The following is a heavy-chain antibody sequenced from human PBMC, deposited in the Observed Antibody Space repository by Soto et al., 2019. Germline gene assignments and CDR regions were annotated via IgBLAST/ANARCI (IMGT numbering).Heavy chain of an antibody. V-gene: IGHV5-51*01. CDR1: GYSFTSYW. J-gene: IGHJ4*02. CDR2: IYPGDSDT. D-gene: IGHD2-15*01. Sequence: GESLKISCKGSGYSFTSYWVGWVRQMPGKGLEWMGIIYPGDSDTRYSPSFQGQVTISADKSISTAYLQWSSLKASDTAMYYCARRCSGGSCYGLVIDYWGQGTLVNVS. CDR3: ARRCSGGSCYGLVIDY.